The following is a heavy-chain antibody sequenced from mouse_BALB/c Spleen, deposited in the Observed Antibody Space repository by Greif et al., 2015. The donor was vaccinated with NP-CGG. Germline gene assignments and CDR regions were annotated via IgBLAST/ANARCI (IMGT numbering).Heavy chain of an antibody. CDR3: NARTWFAY. CDR2: IDPENGDT. Sequence: EVQLQQSGAELVRSGASVKLSCTASGFNIKDYYMHWVKQRPEQGLEWIGWIDPENGDTEYAPKFQGKATMTADTSSNTAYLQLSSLTSEDTAVYYCNARTWFAYWGQGTLVTVSA. J-gene: IGHJ3*01. V-gene: IGHV14-4*02. CDR1: GFNIKDYY.